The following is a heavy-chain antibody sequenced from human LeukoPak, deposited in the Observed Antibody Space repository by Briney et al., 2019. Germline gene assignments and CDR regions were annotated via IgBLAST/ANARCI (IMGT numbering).Heavy chain of an antibody. Sequence: GRSLRLSCAATGFTFSNYAIHWGRQAPGKGLEWVGFISDDGSRQNYADCVKGRFTISRDNSKNTRDLQMSSLRAEDTAVYYCVKDRTGTYTLDYWGQGTLVTVSS. CDR2: ISDDGSRQ. CDR1: GFTFSNYA. CDR3: VKDRTGTYTLDY. D-gene: IGHD3-10*01. V-gene: IGHV3-30-3*01. J-gene: IGHJ4*02.